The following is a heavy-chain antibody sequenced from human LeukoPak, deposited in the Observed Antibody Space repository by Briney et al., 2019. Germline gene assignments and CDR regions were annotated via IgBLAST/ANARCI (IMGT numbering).Heavy chain of an antibody. V-gene: IGHV2-5*01. D-gene: IGHD5-24*01. CDR2: IYWKDDK. CDR1: GFSLSTSGVG. J-gene: IGHJ4*02. CDR3: AHRPSRWLPIN. Sequence: SGPTMVNPTQTLTLTCTFSGFSLSTSGVGVGWIRQPPGVALEWLALIYWKDDKRYSPSLKSRLTITTDTSKNQVVLTMTNMDPVDTATYYCAHRPSRWLPINWGQGTLVTVSS.